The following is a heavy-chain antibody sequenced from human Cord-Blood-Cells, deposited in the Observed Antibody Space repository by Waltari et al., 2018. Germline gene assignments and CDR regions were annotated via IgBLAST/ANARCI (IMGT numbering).Heavy chain of an antibody. CDR2: ISYDGSNK. J-gene: IGHJ4*02. CDR3: AKGGVQLWYYFDY. Sequence: QVQLVESGGGGVQPGRSLRLSCAASGFTLSSYGMHWVRQAPGKGLEWVAVISYDGSNKYYADSVKGRFTISRDNSKNTLYLQMNSLRAEDTAVYYCAKGGVQLWYYFDYWGQGTLVTVSS. D-gene: IGHD5-18*01. V-gene: IGHV3-30*18. CDR1: GFTLSSYG.